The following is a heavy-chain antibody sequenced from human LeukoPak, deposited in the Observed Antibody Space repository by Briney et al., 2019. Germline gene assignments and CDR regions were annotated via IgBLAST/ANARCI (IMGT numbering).Heavy chain of an antibody. CDR1: GFTFSSYA. CDR3: VRAPPLVGANYYFDY. Sequence: TGGSLRLSCAASGFTFSSYAMHWVRQAPGKGLEWVAVISYDGSNKYYADSVKGRFTISRDNSKNTLYLQMNSLRAEDTAVYYCVRAPPLVGANYYFDYWGQGTLVTVSS. D-gene: IGHD1-26*01. J-gene: IGHJ4*02. CDR2: ISYDGSNK. V-gene: IGHV3-30*04.